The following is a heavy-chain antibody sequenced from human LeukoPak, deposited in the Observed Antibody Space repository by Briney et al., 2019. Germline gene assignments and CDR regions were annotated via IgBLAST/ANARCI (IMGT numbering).Heavy chain of an antibody. Sequence: SETLSLTCKVSGGSIGSSGFYWGWIRQPPGKGLEWIGSIYYPENTHYNPSLESRVSISVDTSNYQVSLTLSSVTAADTAVYYCARGKYDYWGQGTLVTVSS. J-gene: IGHJ4*02. CDR2: IYYPENT. V-gene: IGHV4-39*01. CDR1: GGSIGSSGFY. CDR3: ARGKYDY.